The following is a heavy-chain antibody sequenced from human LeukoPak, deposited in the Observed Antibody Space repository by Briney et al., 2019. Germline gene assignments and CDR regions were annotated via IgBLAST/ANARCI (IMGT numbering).Heavy chain of an antibody. V-gene: IGHV4-39*01. CDR2: IYYSGST. CDR1: GGSISSSSYY. D-gene: IGHD4-11*01. Sequence: PSETLSLTCTVSGGSISSSSYYWGWIRQPPGKGLEWIGSIYYSGSTYYNPSLKSRVTISVDTSKNQFSLKLSSVTAADTAVYYCARQTYSNYVVDYWGQGTLVTVSS. J-gene: IGHJ4*02. CDR3: ARQTYSNYVVDY.